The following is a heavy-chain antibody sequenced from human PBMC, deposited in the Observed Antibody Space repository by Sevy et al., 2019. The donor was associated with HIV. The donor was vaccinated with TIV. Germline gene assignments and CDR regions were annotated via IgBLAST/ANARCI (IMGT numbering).Heavy chain of an antibody. CDR1: GFSFSTYW. D-gene: IGHD3-22*01. CDR2: IKKNESEK. CDR3: AKGNSGSFDY. J-gene: IGHJ4*02. V-gene: IGHV3-7*01. Sequence: GGSLRLSCAASGFSFSTYWMHWVRQAPGKGLEWVANIKKNESEKYYVASVKGRFTISRDNAKNSVYLEMNSLRAEDTAIYYCAKGNSGSFDYWGQGTLVTVSS.